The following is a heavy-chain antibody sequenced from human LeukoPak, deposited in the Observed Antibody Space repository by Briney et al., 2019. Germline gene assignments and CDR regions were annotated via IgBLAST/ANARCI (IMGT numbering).Heavy chain of an antibody. V-gene: IGHV3-23*01. CDR3: AKVSGGGLYYDGMDV. CDR1: GFTFNNYA. J-gene: IGHJ6*02. Sequence: GGSLRLSCAASGFTFNNYAMNWVRQAPGKGLEWVSVISGSGGTTYYADSVKGRFTISRDSSKDTLYLQMNSLRAEDTAVYYCAKVSGGGLYYDGMDVWGQGTTVTVPS. CDR2: ISGSGGTT. D-gene: IGHD1-14*01.